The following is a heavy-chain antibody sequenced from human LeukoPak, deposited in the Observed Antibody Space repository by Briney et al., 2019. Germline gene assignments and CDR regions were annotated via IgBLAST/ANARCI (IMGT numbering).Heavy chain of an antibody. CDR2: TYYRSKWYN. Sequence: SQILSLTCAISGDSVSSNSAAWNWIRQSPSRGLEWLGRTYYRSKWYNDYAVSVKSRITVNPDTSKNQFSLHLNSVTPEDTAVYYCARRLTQYDCFDPWGQGTLVTVSS. J-gene: IGHJ5*02. CDR3: ARRLTQYDCFDP. CDR1: GDSVSSNSAA. V-gene: IGHV6-1*01. D-gene: IGHD2-2*01.